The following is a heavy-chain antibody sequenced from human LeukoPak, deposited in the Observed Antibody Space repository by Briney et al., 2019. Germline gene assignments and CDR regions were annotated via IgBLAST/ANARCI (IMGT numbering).Heavy chain of an antibody. D-gene: IGHD3-22*01. V-gene: IGHV1-24*01. Sequence: ASVKVSCKVSGYTLIELSMHWVRQAPGKGLEWMGGFDPEDGEIIYAQRFQGRVTMTEDTSTDTAYMELRSLRSDDTAVYYCARVDYYDSSGYPNPYWYFDLWGRGTLVTVSS. CDR3: ARVDYYDSSGYPNPYWYFDL. CDR1: GYTLIELS. J-gene: IGHJ2*01. CDR2: FDPEDGEI.